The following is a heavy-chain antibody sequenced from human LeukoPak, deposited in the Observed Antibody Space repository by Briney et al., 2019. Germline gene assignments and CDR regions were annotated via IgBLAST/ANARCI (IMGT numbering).Heavy chain of an antibody. Sequence: SETLSLTCAVYGGSFSGYYWSWIRQPPGKGLEWIGEINHSGSTNYNPSLKSRVTISVDTSKNQFSLKLSSVTAADTAVYYCARGLRGKRRYSGYEPNYYYYYMDVWGKGTTVTVSS. CDR3: ARGLRGKRRYSGYEPNYYYYYMDV. D-gene: IGHD5-12*01. CDR2: INHSGST. J-gene: IGHJ6*03. CDR1: GGSFSGYY. V-gene: IGHV4-34*01.